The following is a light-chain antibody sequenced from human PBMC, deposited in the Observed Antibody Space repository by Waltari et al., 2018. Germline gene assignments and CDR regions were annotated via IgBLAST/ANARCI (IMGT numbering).Light chain of an antibody. J-gene: IGKJ4*01. CDR1: QDIAGY. V-gene: IGKV1-9*01. CDR3: QQLHTYPLT. Sequence: IQLTQSPSSLSASVGDSVTIPFLASQDIAGYLAWYQQKPGKAPNLLIYVSSTLQIGVPSRFSGSGSGTVFTLTISSLQPEDFATYYCQQLHTYPLTFGGGTTVDI. CDR2: VSS.